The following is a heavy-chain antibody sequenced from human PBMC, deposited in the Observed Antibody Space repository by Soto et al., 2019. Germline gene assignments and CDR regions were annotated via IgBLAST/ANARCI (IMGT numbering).Heavy chain of an antibody. J-gene: IGHJ3*02. CDR3: AKARSDRRPKGGAFDI. CDR1: GFTFSSYA. Sequence: PGGSLRLSCAASGFTFSSYAMSWVRQAPGKGLEWVSAISGSGGSTYYADSVKGRFTISRDNSKNTLYLQMNSLRAEDTAVYYCAKARSDRRPKGGAFDIWGQGTMVTVSS. CDR2: ISGSGGST. V-gene: IGHV3-23*01.